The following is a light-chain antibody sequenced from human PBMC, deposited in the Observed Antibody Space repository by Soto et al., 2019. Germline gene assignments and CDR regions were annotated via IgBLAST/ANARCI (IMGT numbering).Light chain of an antibody. Sequence: EIVLTQSPGTLSLSPGERATLSCRASQNLSSGYLAWYQQKPGQAPRILIYAASSRATGIPDRFSGSGSGTDFSLTISRLEPEDFAVYYCQQYGSSPPWTFGQGTKVEIK. CDR3: QQYGSSPPWT. CDR2: AAS. V-gene: IGKV3-20*01. J-gene: IGKJ1*01. CDR1: QNLSSGY.